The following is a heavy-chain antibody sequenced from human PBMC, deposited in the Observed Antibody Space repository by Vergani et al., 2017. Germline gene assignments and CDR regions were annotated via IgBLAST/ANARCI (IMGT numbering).Heavy chain of an antibody. J-gene: IGHJ4*02. Sequence: QVQLQESGPGLVKPSQTLSLTCTVSGGSISSGSYCWSWIRQPAGKGLEWIGRIYTSGSTNYNPSLKSRVTISVDTSKNQFSLKLSSVTAADTAVYYCARERVTIVATIDYWGQGTLVTVSS. D-gene: IGHD5-12*01. CDR3: ARERVTIVATIDY. CDR2: IYTSGST. V-gene: IGHV4-61*02. CDR1: GGSISSGSYC.